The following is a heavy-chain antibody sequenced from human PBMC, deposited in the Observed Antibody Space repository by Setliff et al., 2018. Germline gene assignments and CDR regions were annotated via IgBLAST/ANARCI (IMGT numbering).Heavy chain of an antibody. Sequence: SETLSLTCTVSGGSISSSSYYWGWIRQPPGKGLEWIGSIYYSGSTNYNPSLKSRVTISVDTSKNQFSLKLSSVTAADTAVYYCARGKRLPPPRTARGYSGYDYWGQGTLVTVPQ. J-gene: IGHJ4*02. CDR1: GGSISSSSYY. D-gene: IGHD5-12*01. CDR3: ARGKRLPPPRTARGYSGYDY. V-gene: IGHV4-39*07. CDR2: IYYSGST.